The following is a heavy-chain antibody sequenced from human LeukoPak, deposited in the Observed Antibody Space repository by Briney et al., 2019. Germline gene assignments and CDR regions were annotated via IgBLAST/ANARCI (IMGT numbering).Heavy chain of an antibody. V-gene: IGHV3-30*02. CDR2: IWYDGSNK. CDR1: GFTFSNYG. D-gene: IGHD3-3*01. J-gene: IGHJ3*02. Sequence: PGGSLRLSCAASGFTFSNYGMNWVRQAPGKGLEWVTSIWYDGSNKYYADSVKGRFTISRDNSKNTLYLQMNSLRAEDTAVYYCAQGQGFYAFDIWGQGTMVTVSS. CDR3: AQGQGFYAFDI.